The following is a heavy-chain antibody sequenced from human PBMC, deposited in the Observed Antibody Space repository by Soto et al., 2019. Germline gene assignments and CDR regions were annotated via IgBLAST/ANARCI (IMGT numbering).Heavy chain of an antibody. J-gene: IGHJ3*01. V-gene: IGHV3-30*04. CDR2: ISYDGSNA. Sequence: QEQLVESGGGVVQPGTPLRLSCTASGFSFSTYAMYWVRQAPGKGLEWVAIISYDGSNAQYADSVKGRFTVARDNSKNTLYLQMHSLTAEDTAVYYCARDGGGFGELLLNSYDAFDLWGQGKLVTVSS. CDR3: ARDGGGFGELLLNSYDAFDL. D-gene: IGHD3-10*01. CDR1: GFSFSTYA.